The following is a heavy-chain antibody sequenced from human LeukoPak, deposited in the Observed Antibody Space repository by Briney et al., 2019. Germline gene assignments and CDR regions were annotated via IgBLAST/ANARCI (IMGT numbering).Heavy chain of an antibody. D-gene: IGHD3-22*01. J-gene: IGHJ4*02. V-gene: IGHV4-31*03. CDR2: IYYSGST. CDR1: GGSISSGGYY. Sequence: PSETLSLTCTVSGGSISSGGYYWSWIRQHPGKGLEWIGYIYYSGSTYYNPSLKSRVTISVDTSKNQFSLKLSSVTAADTAVYYCARAKYYYDSSGSRPFDYWGQGALVTVSS. CDR3: ARAKYYYDSSGSRPFDY.